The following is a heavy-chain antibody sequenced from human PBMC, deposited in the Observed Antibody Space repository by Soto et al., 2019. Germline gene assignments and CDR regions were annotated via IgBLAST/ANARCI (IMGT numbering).Heavy chain of an antibody. V-gene: IGHV3-33*01. Sequence: QVQLVESGGGVVQPGRSLRLSCAASGFTFSSYGMHWVRQAPGKGLEWVAVIWYDGSNKYYADSVKGRFTISRDNSKNTLYLQMNSLRAEDTAVYYCARDGLEGFGEFTTYYYYMDVWGKGTTVTVSS. CDR3: ARDGLEGFGEFTTYYYYMDV. D-gene: IGHD3-10*01. CDR2: IWYDGSNK. J-gene: IGHJ6*03. CDR1: GFTFSSYG.